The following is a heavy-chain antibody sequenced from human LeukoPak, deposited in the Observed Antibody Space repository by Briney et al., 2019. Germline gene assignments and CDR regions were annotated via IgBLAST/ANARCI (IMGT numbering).Heavy chain of an antibody. CDR1: GDSITTYY. CDR3: ARGVTAAASS. V-gene: IGHV4-59*01. J-gene: IGHJ5*02. Sequence: SETLSLTCTVSGDSITTYYWSWIRQPPGKGLEWIGYINYIGSTNYNPSLKNRVSISADISKTQFTLRLRSATAADPAVYFCARGVTAAASSWGQGTLVTVSS. CDR2: INYIGST. D-gene: IGHD6-13*01.